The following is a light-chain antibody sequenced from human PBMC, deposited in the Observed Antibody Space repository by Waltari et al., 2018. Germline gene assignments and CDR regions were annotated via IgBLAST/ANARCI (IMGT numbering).Light chain of an antibody. V-gene: IGLV2-14*02. J-gene: IGLJ1*01. CDR1: NSNVGSYNL. CDR2: EVS. CDR3: SSYTSISTYV. Sequence: QSALTQPASVSGSPGQSINISCTGSNSNVGSYNLVSWYQQHPGRAPKLIIYEVSNRPSGISNRFSGSKSDKTASLTISGLQTEDEADYYCSSYTSISTYVFGTGTKVTVL.